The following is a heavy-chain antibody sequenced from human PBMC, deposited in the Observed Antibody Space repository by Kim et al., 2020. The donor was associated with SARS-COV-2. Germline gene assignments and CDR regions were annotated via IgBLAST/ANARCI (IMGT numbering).Heavy chain of an antibody. Sequence: ASGKVSCKASGYTFTSYYMHWVRQAPGQGLEWMGIINPSGGSTSYAQKFQGRVTMTRDTSTSTVYMELSSLRSEDTAVYYCARDLTVTTQYYYYYYGMDVWGQGTTVTVSS. D-gene: IGHD4-17*01. CDR2: INPSGGST. CDR1: GYTFTSYY. J-gene: IGHJ6*02. V-gene: IGHV1-46*03. CDR3: ARDLTVTTQYYYYYYGMDV.